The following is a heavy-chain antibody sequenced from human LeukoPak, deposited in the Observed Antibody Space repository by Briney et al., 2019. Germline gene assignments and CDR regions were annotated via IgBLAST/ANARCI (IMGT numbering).Heavy chain of an antibody. D-gene: IGHD4-11*01. CDR1: GFTFSSYE. V-gene: IGHV3-48*03. J-gene: IGHJ4*02. CDR3: ARESTTVTGYFDY. Sequence: GGSLRLSCAASGFTFSSYEMSWVRQAPGKGLELVSYISSSGSTIYYADSVKGRFTISRDNAKNSLYLQMNSLRAEDTAVYYCARESTTVTGYFDYWGQGTLVTVSS. CDR2: ISSSGSTI.